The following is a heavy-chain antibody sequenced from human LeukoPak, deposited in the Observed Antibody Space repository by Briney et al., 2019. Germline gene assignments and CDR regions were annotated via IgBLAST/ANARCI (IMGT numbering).Heavy chain of an antibody. CDR1: GYTFTGYY. V-gene: IGHV1-2*02. CDR3: AREALEWLLYGLSWFDP. J-gene: IGHJ5*02. CDR2: INPNSGGT. Sequence: ASVKVSCKASGYTFTGYYMHWVRQAPGQGLEWMGWINPNSGGTNYAQKFQGRVTMTRDTSISTAYMELSRLRSDDTAVYYCAREALEWLLYGLSWFDPWGQGTLVTVSS. D-gene: IGHD3-3*01.